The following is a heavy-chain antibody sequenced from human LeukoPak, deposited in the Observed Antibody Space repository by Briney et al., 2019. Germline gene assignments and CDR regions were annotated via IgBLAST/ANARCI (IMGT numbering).Heavy chain of an antibody. V-gene: IGHV3-7*01. CDR3: ASTWNYLYFDY. CDR1: SISSYY. Sequence: SISSYYWGWIRQPPGKGLEWVASIKRDGSEEYYVDSVKGRFTISRDNAKNSVYLQMNSLRAEDTAVYYCASTWNYLYFDYWGQGTLVTVSS. J-gene: IGHJ4*02. D-gene: IGHD1-7*01. CDR2: IKRDGSEE.